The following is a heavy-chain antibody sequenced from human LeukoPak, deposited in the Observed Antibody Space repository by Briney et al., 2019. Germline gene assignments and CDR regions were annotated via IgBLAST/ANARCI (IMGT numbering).Heavy chain of an antibody. V-gene: IGHV3-66*01. CDR3: ARAGYSYGTRVPLYYFDN. CDR2: IYSGGST. Sequence: GGSLRLSCAASGFTVSSNYMSWVRQAQGKGLEWVSVIYSGGSTYYADSVKGRFTISRDNSKNTLYLQMNSLRAEDTAVYYCARAGYSYGTRVPLYYFDNWGQGTLVTVSS. CDR1: GFTVSSNY. J-gene: IGHJ4*02. D-gene: IGHD5-18*01.